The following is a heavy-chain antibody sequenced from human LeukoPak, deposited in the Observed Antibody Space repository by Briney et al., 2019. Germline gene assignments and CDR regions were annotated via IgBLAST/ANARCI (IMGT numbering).Heavy chain of an antibody. CDR3: ARSAYSGSFEALDP. Sequence: GGSLRLSCAASGFTFSDYYMTWIRQAPGKGLEGVSYMSSSGNLIYYADSVKGRFTISRDNAKNSLYLQMNSLRAEDTAVYYCARSAYSGSFEALDPWGQGTLVTVSS. CDR2: MSSSGNLI. D-gene: IGHD1-26*01. CDR1: GFTFSDYY. J-gene: IGHJ5*02. V-gene: IGHV3-11*01.